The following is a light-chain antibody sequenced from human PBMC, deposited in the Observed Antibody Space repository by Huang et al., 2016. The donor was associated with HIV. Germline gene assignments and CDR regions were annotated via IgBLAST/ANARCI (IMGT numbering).Light chain of an antibody. Sequence: DIQMTQSPSSVSGYVGDRITITCRASQGISSWLAWYQQKLGRAPKLLIYAASHLQSGVPSRFSGSGSGTNFTLTINSLQPEDFAFYYCQQAKDFPWTFGQGTKVEI. CDR3: QQAKDFPWT. J-gene: IGKJ1*01. CDR1: QGISSW. CDR2: AAS. V-gene: IGKV1-12*01.